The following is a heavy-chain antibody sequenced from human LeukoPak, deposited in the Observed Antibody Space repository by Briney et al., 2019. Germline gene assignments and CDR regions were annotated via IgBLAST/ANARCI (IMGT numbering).Heavy chain of an antibody. J-gene: IGHJ5*02. CDR3: ARGLTVTLNWFDP. CDR2: IYYSGST. CDR1: GGSISSGGYY. D-gene: IGHD1-20*01. V-gene: IGHV4-31*03. Sequence: SQTLSLTCTVSGGSISSGGYYWSWIRQHPGKGLEWIGYIYYSGSTYYNPSLKSRVTISVDTSKNQFSLKLSSVTAADTAVYYCARGLTVTLNWFDPWGQGTLVTVSS.